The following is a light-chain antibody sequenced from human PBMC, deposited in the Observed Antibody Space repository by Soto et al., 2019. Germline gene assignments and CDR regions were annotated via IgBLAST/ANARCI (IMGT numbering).Light chain of an antibody. CDR3: MQALQTPRT. J-gene: IGKJ1*01. V-gene: IGKV2-28*01. CDR1: QSLLHSNGYNY. CDR2: LGS. Sequence: DIVMTQSPLSLPVTPGEPASISCRSSQSLLHSNGYNYLDWYLQKPGQSPQLLVYLGSNRASGVPERFSGSGPGTDFTLKIRRVEAEDVRVYYCMQALQTPRTFGQGTKVEI.